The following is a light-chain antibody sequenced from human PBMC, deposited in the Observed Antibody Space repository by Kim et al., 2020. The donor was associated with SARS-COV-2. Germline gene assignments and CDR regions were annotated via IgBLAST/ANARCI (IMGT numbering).Light chain of an antibody. Sequence: SASVGDRVTITCRASQYITTWLAWYQQKPGKAPKLLVYQASTLESGVPSRFSGSGSGTEFSLTISSLQPDDFATYYCQHYNSYPYTFGQGTKLEI. CDR2: QAS. CDR1: QYITTW. J-gene: IGKJ2*01. CDR3: QHYNSYPYT. V-gene: IGKV1-5*01.